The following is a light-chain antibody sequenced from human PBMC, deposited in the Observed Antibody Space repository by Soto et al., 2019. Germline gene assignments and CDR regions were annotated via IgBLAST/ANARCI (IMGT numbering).Light chain of an antibody. J-gene: IGLJ1*01. Sequence: QSALTQPASVSGSPGQSITISCTGTSSDVGSYNLVSWYQQQPGKAPKVMIYEVSKWPSGVPNRFSGSKSGNTASLTISGLQAEDEADYYCCSYAGSSTYVFGTGTKLTVL. CDR2: EVS. CDR3: CSYAGSSTYV. CDR1: SSDVGSYNL. V-gene: IGLV2-23*02.